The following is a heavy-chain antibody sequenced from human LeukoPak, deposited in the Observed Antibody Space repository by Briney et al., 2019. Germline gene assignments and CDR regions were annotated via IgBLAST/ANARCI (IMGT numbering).Heavy chain of an antibody. CDR3: ARVIHGSGSYYPDY. D-gene: IGHD3-10*01. Sequence: TLSLTCSVSGGSITSYFWSWIRQPPGKGLEWIGYIYYSGSTYYNPSLKSRVTISVDTSKNQFSLKLSSVTAADTAVYYCARVIHGSGSYYPDYWGQGTLVTVSS. CDR1: GGSITSYF. V-gene: IGHV4-30-4*08. CDR2: IYYSGST. J-gene: IGHJ4*02.